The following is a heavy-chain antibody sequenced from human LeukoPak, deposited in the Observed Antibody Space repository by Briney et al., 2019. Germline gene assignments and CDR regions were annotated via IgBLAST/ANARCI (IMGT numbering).Heavy chain of an antibody. D-gene: IGHD1-26*01. CDR1: GVSISSYY. J-gene: IGHJ6*03. V-gene: IGHV4-59*12. CDR3: ARLSVIVGAALEYYYYYMDV. CDR2: IYYSGST. Sequence: SETLSLTCTVSGVSISSYYWSWIRQPPGKGLEWIGYIYYSGSTNYNPSLKSRVTISADKSKNQVSLRLTSVTAADTAVYYCARLSVIVGAALEYYYYYMDVWGQGTTVTVSS.